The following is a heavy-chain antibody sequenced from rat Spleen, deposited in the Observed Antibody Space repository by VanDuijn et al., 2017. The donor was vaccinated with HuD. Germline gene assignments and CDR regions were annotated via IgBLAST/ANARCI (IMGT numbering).Heavy chain of an antibody. Sequence: EVQLVESGGGLVQPGRSLKLSCVASGFTFNNYWMNWIRQAPTKGLEWVTSISPSGTTTYYRDSVKGRFTISRDNARSTLYLQMNSLRSEDTATYYCTTVRWGDYWGQGTLVTVSS. CDR3: TTVRWGDY. D-gene: IGHD1-12*02. V-gene: IGHV5-19*01. CDR2: ISPSGTTT. CDR1: GFTFNNYW. J-gene: IGHJ3*01.